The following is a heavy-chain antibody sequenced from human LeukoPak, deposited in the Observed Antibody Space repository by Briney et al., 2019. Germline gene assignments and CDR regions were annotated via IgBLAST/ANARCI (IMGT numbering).Heavy chain of an antibody. D-gene: IGHD3-10*01. Sequence: PCRSLSRSCAGSGFTFDDYAREWVRQAPGKGLEWGSGISWNSGSIGYADSVKGRFTISRDNAKNSLYLQMNRLEAEDTSLYYCANELNMLGGSGFEGAFDIWGQGTMVTVSS. CDR1: GFTFDDYA. J-gene: IGHJ3*02. CDR2: ISWNSGSI. CDR3: ANELNMLGGSGFEGAFDI. V-gene: IGHV3-9*01.